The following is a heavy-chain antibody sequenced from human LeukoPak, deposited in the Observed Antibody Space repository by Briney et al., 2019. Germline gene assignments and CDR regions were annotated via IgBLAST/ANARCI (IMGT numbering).Heavy chain of an antibody. CDR3: ARGEKGEYYYILTGYYRVVRWFDP. J-gene: IGHJ5*02. CDR2: MHHRERT. CDR1: GNSISSDYY. V-gene: IGHV4-38-2*02. Sequence: SETLSLTCTVSGNSISSDYYWGWVRQPPGKGLEWIESMHHRERTNYNPSLKSRVTISVDTTTNKFCLKMRSVTAADTAVYYCARGEKGEYYYILTGYYRVVRWFDPWGQGTLVTVSS. D-gene: IGHD3-9*01.